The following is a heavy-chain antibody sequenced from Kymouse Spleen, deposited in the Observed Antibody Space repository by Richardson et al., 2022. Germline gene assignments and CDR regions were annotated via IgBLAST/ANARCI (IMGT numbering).Heavy chain of an antibody. V-gene: IGHV3-33*01. CDR3: ARYGVRGVIIAPFDY. Sequence: QVQLVESGGGVVQPGRSLRLSCAASGFTFSSYGMHWVRQAPGKGLEWVAVIWYDGSNKYYADSVKGRFTISRDNSKNTLYLQMNSLRAEDTAVYYCARYGVRGVIIAPFDYWGQGTLVTVSS. J-gene: IGHJ4*02. CDR2: IWYDGSNK. D-gene: IGHD3-10*01. CDR1: GFTFSSYG.